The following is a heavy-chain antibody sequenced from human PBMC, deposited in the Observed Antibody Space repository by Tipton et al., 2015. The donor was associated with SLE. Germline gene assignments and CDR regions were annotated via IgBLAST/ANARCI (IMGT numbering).Heavy chain of an antibody. J-gene: IGHJ4*02. CDR1: GGSFSGYY. CDR2: INHSGST. V-gene: IGHV4-34*01. CDR3: ATFLTGDPYFDY. D-gene: IGHD7-27*01. Sequence: TLSLTCAVYGGSFSGYYWSWIRQPPGKGLEWIGEINHSGSTNYSPSLKSRVTISVDTSKNQFSLKLSSVTAADTAVYYCATFLTGDPYFDYWGQGTLVTVSS.